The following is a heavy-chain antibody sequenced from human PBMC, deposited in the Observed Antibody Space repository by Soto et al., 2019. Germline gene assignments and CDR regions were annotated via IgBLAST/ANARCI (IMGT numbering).Heavy chain of an antibody. J-gene: IGHJ4*02. CDR2: IWYDGSNK. D-gene: IGHD3-10*01. CDR1: GFTFSSYG. Sequence: PGGSLRLSCAASGFTFSSYGMHWVRQAPGKGLEWVAVIWYDGSNKYYADSVKGRFTISRDNSKNTLYLQMNSLRAEDTAVYDCARERFDRPPPEFEYWGQGTLVTVSS. CDR3: ARERFDRPPPEFEY. V-gene: IGHV3-33*01.